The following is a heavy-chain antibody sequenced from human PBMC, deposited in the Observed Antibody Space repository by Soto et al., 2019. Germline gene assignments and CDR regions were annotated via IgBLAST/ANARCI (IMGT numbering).Heavy chain of an antibody. V-gene: IGHV3-15*01. CDR1: GFTISNAW. Sequence: RLSCAASGFTISNAWMIWVRQDPGKGLEWVGRIKGEADGGTTDYAAPVKGRITISRDHSKDTLYLQMNSLKTEDTAVYYCTTGLSNGYYNFDYWGQGTPVTVSS. D-gene: IGHD3-22*01. CDR3: TTGLSNGYYNFDY. CDR2: IKGEADGGTT. J-gene: IGHJ4*02.